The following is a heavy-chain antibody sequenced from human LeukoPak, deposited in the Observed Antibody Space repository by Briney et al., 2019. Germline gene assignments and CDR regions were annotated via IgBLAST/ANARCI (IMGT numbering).Heavy chain of an antibody. V-gene: IGHV3-48*03. D-gene: IGHD2-21*02. Sequence: GGSLRPSCAASGFTFSSYEMNWVRQAPGKGLEWVSYISSSGSTIYYAGSVKGRFTISRDNAKNSLYLQMNSLRAEDTAVYYCARGLVVVTASSGADNYYYYYGMDVWGQGTTVTVSS. CDR3: ARGLVVVTASSGADNYYYYYGMDV. CDR2: ISSSGSTI. J-gene: IGHJ6*02. CDR1: GFTFSSYE.